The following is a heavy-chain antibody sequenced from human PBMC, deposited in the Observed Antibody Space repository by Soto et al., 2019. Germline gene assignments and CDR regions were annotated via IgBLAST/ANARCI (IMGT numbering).Heavy chain of an antibody. D-gene: IGHD2-2*01. CDR3: AKSQLSDAFDI. CDR2: ISGSGGSA. J-gene: IGHJ3*02. Sequence: GSLRLSCEASGFTFSRYGMHWVRQAPGKGLEWVSAISGSGGSAYYADSVKGRITISRDNSKNTLYLQMNSLRAEDTAVYYCAKSQLSDAFDIWGQGTMVTVSS. V-gene: IGHV3-23*01. CDR1: GFTFSRYG.